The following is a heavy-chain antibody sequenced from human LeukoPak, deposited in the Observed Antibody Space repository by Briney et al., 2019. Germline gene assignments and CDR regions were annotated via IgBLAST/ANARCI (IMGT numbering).Heavy chain of an antibody. CDR3: ARLGSQGGVAALDY. CDR2: INSDGSST. D-gene: IGHD6-25*01. CDR1: GFTFSSYW. J-gene: IGHJ4*02. V-gene: IGHV3-74*01. Sequence: GGSLRLSCVASGFTFSSYWMHWVRQAPGKGLVWVSRINSDGSSTSYADSVKGRFTISRDNAKNTLYLQMNSLRAEDTAVYYCARLGSQGGVAALDYWGQGTLVTVSS.